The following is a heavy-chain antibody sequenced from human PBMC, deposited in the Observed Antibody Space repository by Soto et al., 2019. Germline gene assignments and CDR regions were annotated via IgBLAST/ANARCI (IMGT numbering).Heavy chain of an antibody. V-gene: IGHV3-33*01. CDR3: ARGTGVCSSTSCYRGFDY. CDR2: IWYDGSNK. Sequence: QVQLVESGGGVVQPGRSLRLSCAASGFTFSSYGMHWVRQAPGKGLEWVAVIWYDGSNKYYADSVKGRFTISRDNSKNTLYLQMNSLRAEDTAVYYCARGTGVCSSTSCYRGFDYWGQGTLVTVSS. CDR1: GFTFSSYG. D-gene: IGHD2-2*01. J-gene: IGHJ4*02.